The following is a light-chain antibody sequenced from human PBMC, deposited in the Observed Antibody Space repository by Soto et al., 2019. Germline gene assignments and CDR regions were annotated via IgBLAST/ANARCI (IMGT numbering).Light chain of an antibody. CDR2: DVS. V-gene: IGLV2-14*01. CDR3: SSYTRSSTPRYMV. J-gene: IGLJ2*01. CDR1: SSDVGGYNY. Sequence: QSALTQPASVSGSPGQPITISCTGTSSDVGGYNYVSWYQQHPGKAPKLMIYDVSNRPSGFSNRFSGSKSGNTASLTISGLQADDEAYYYCSSYTRSSTPRYMVFGGGTMLTVL.